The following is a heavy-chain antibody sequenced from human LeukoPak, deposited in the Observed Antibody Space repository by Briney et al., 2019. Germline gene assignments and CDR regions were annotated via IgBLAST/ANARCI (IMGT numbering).Heavy chain of an antibody. Sequence: HPGGSLRLSCAASGFTFSSYAMSWVRQAPGKGLEWVSAISGSGGSTYYADSVKGRFTISRDNSKNTVYLQMNSLRAEDTAVYYCAKVSSYDILTGYSDYFDYWGQGTLVTVSS. V-gene: IGHV3-23*01. D-gene: IGHD3-9*01. CDR2: ISGSGGST. CDR3: AKVSSYDILTGYSDYFDY. CDR1: GFTFSSYA. J-gene: IGHJ4*02.